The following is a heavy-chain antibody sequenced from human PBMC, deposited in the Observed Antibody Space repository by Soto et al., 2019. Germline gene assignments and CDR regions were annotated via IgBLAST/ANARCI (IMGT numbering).Heavy chain of an antibody. CDR3: ARRECSSASCYQSNWFDP. CDR1: GGSISSYY. CDR2: IYYSGST. D-gene: IGHD2-2*01. V-gene: IGHV4-59*12. J-gene: IGHJ5*02. Sequence: SETLSLTCTVSGGSISSYYWSWIRQPPGKGLEWIGYIYYSGSTYYNPSLKSRVTISIDTSKNQLSLRLTSVTAADTAVYYCARRECSSASCYQSNWFDPWGQGTLVTVSS.